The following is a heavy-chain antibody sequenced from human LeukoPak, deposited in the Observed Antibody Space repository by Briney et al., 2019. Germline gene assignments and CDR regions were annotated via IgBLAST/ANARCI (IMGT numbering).Heavy chain of an antibody. Sequence: PSETLSLTCTVSGGSISSYYWSWIRQPPGKGLEWIGYIYYSGSTNYNPSLKSRVTISVDTSKNQFSLKLSSVTAADTAVYYCARGGYSSGWYYLDYWGQGTLVTVSS. CDR1: GGSISSYY. CDR2: IYYSGST. CDR3: ARGGYSSGWYYLDY. J-gene: IGHJ4*02. V-gene: IGHV4-59*08. D-gene: IGHD6-19*01.